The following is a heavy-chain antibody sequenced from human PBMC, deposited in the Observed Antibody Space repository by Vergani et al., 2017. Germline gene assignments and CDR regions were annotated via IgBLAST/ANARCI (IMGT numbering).Heavy chain of an antibody. CDR3: ARGYRDSSGYRPTSWYFDL. D-gene: IGHD3-22*01. V-gene: IGHV4-59*12. CDR2: MYHSGST. J-gene: IGHJ2*01. Sequence: QVRLQESGPGLVKPSETLSLTCSVSGGSMSGYYWSWIRQPPGKELEWIGYMYHSGSTNYNPSLETRVTISVDKSKNQFSLKLSSVTAADTAVYYCARGYRDSSGYRPTSWYFDLWGRGTLVTVSS. CDR1: GGSMSGYY.